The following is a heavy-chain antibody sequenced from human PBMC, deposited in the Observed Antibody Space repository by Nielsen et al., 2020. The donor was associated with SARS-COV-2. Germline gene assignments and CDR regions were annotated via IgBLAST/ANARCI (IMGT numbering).Heavy chain of an antibody. V-gene: IGHV3-11*04. Sequence: GESLKISCAASGFTFSDYYMSWIRQAPGKGLEWVSYISSSGSTISYADSVKGRITISRDNAKNSVFLQMNSLRAEDTAVYYCARNAGAYYRDTGLYLHYFDYWGQGTLVTVSS. D-gene: IGHD3-22*01. CDR2: ISSSGSTI. CDR3: ARNAGAYYRDTGLYLHYFDY. CDR1: GFTFSDYY. J-gene: IGHJ4*02.